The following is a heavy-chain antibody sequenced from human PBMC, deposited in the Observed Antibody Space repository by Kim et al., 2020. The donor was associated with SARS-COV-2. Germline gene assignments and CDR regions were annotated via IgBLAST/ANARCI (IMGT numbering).Heavy chain of an antibody. V-gene: IGHV3-7*04. J-gene: IGHJ3*02. Sequence: GGSLRLSCAASGFTFSSYWMSWVRQAPGKGLEWVANIKQDGSEKYYVDSVKGRFTISRDNAKNSLYLQMNSLRAEDTAVYYCATDLVVGARTGAFDIWGQGTMVTVSS. CDR1: GFTFSSYW. CDR3: ATDLVVGARTGAFDI. CDR2: IKQDGSEK. D-gene: IGHD1-26*01.